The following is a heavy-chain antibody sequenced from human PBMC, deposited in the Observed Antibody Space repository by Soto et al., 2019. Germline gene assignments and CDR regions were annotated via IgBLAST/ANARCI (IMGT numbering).Heavy chain of an antibody. Sequence: PSETLSLTCAVYGGSFSGYYWSWIRQPPGKGLEWIGEINHSGSTNYNPSLKSRVTISVDTSKNQFSLKLSSVTAADTAVYYCARGGRYCTNGVCYTRAYYYYYYMDVWGKGTTVTVS. CDR3: ARGGRYCTNGVCYTRAYYYYYYMDV. J-gene: IGHJ6*03. CDR1: GGSFSGYY. V-gene: IGHV4-34*01. D-gene: IGHD2-8*01. CDR2: INHSGST.